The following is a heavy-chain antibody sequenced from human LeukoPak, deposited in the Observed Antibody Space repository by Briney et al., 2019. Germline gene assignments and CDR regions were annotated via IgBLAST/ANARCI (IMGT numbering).Heavy chain of an antibody. V-gene: IGHV1-18*01. J-gene: IGHJ4*02. CDR3: ASSGYSSSWYYFDY. Sequence: ASVKVSCKASGYTFTSYGISWVRQAPGQGLEWMGWISAYNGNTNYAQKLQGRVTMTTDTSTSTAYMELSSLRSEDTAVYYCASSGYSSSWYYFDYWGQGTLVTVSS. D-gene: IGHD6-13*01. CDR2: ISAYNGNT. CDR1: GYTFTSYG.